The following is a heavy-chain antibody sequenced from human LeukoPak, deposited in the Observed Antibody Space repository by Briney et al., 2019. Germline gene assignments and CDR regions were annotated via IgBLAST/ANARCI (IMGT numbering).Heavy chain of an antibody. J-gene: IGHJ6*02. V-gene: IGHV3-30*18. CDR2: ISYDGSNK. CDR1: GFTFSSYW. CDR3: AKDLTRYGYSYGLDV. Sequence: GGSLRLSCAASGFTFSSYWMSWVRQAPGKGLEWVAVISYDGSNKYYVDSVKGRFTISRDNSKNTLYLQMNSLRAEDTAVYYCAKDLTRYGYSYGLDVWGQGTTVTVSS. D-gene: IGHD5-18*01.